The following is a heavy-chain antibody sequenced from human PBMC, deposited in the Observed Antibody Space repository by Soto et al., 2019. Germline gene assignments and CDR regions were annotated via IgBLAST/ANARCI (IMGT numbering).Heavy chain of an antibody. J-gene: IGHJ4*02. CDR1: GFTFNNFW. D-gene: IGHD1-26*01. Sequence: GGSLRLSCAGSGFTFNNFWMHWVRQAPGKGLVWVARINTDGSVTSHADSVKGRFTISRGNAKSTLYLQMNSLRAEDSARYYCARQTGLGATNYWGRGTLVTVSS. CDR3: ARQTGLGATNY. V-gene: IGHV3-74*01. CDR2: INTDGSVT.